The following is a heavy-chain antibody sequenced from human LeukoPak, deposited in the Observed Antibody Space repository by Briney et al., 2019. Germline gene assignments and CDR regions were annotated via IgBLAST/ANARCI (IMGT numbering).Heavy chain of an antibody. D-gene: IGHD1-7*01. Sequence: GGSLRLSCAASGFTFSSYTMRWVRQAPGKGLEWVSDISGSGGSTYYADSVKGRFTISRDNSKNTLYLQMSSLRAEDTAVYYCARDWNSVFDYWGQGTLVTVSS. CDR1: GFTFSSYT. V-gene: IGHV3-23*01. CDR3: ARDWNSVFDY. CDR2: ISGSGGST. J-gene: IGHJ4*02.